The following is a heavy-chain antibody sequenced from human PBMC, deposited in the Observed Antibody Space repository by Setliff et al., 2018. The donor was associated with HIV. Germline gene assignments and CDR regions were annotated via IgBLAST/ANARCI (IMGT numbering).Heavy chain of an antibody. CDR2: ISSSGSTI. J-gene: IGHJ3*02. Sequence: PGGSLRLSCGASGFTFDDYGMSWVRQAPGKGLEWVSYISSSGSTIYYADSVKGRFTISRDNSKNMLYLQMNSLRGEDTAVYYCARDSYIQFAFDTWGQGTKVTVSS. CDR3: ARDSYIQFAFDT. V-gene: IGHV3-48*01. CDR1: GFTFDDYG.